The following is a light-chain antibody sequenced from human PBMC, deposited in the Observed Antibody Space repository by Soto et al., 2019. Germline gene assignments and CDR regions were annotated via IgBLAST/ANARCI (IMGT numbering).Light chain of an antibody. CDR3: QQYNNWWT. V-gene: IGKV3-15*01. Sequence: EIVMTQSPATLSVSPGVRATLSCRASQSVSSSLAWYQQKPGQAPRLLIYGASTRATGIPARFSGSGSGTEFTLTISSLQSEDFAVYYCQQYNNWWTFGQGTKV. CDR1: QSVSSS. J-gene: IGKJ1*01. CDR2: GAS.